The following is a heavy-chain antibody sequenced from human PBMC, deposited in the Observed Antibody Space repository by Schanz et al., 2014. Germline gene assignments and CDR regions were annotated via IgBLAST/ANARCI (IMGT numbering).Heavy chain of an antibody. Sequence: EVQLVESGGGLVQPGGSLRLSCAASGFTFSSYAMTWVRQAPGKGLEWVSAMSASGISTYYADSVKGRFTISRDNSKNTLNLQMNSLRAEDTAKYYCARGNYGMDVWGQGTTVTVSS. CDR1: GFTFSSYA. CDR3: ARGNYGMDV. V-gene: IGHV3-23*04. J-gene: IGHJ6*02. CDR2: MSASGIST.